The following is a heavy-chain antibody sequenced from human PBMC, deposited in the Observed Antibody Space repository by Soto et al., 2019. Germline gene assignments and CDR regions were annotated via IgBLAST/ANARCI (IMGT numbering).Heavy chain of an antibody. V-gene: IGHV1-69*01. CDR2: VVPILDTA. D-gene: IGHD7-27*01. Sequence: QVRLVQSGAAMKKPGSSVKVSCKASGGTFSSYAISWVRQAPGQGLEWMGGVVPILDTANYAQKFQGRVTITADESTSTAYMELNSLRFEDTAVYYCARDTSKKLGFDYWGQGTLVTVSS. CDR1: GGTFSSYA. J-gene: IGHJ4*02. CDR3: ARDTSKKLGFDY.